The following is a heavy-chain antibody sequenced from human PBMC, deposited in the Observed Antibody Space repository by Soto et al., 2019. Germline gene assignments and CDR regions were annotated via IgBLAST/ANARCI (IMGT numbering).Heavy chain of an antibody. J-gene: IGHJ4*02. Sequence: PGGSLRLSCTGSGFDFGDYYMSWIRQAPGKGLEWVSYIDSGDGTTYYTDSVKGRFTISRDNAKKTVYLQMSSLRVEDTALYDCVRPYYSSSWFTFDRWGQGTLVTVSS. V-gene: IGHV3-11*01. CDR2: IDSGDGTT. CDR3: VRPYYSSSWFTFDR. CDR1: GFDFGDYY. D-gene: IGHD6-13*01.